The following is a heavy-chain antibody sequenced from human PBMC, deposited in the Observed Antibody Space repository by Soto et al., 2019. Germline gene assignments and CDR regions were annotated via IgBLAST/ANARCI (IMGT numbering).Heavy chain of an antibody. V-gene: IGHV1-18*04. CDR2: ISAYNGNT. D-gene: IGHD3-22*01. CDR1: GYTFTSYG. J-gene: IGHJ4*02. CDR3: ARDNPLGGYHSDSSGYDPFDY. Sequence: ASVKVSCKASGYTFTSYGISWVRQAPGQGLEWMGWISAYNGNTNYAQKLQGRVTMTTDTSTSTAYMKLRSLRSDDTAVYYCARDNPLGGYHSDSSGYDPFDYWGQGTIVTVYS.